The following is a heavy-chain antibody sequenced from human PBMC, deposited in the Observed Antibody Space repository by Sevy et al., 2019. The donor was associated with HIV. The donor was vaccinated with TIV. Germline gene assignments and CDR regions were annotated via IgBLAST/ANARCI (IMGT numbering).Heavy chain of an antibody. CDR1: GFTFSSYA. Sequence: GGSLRLSCAASGFTFSSYAMHWVRQAPGKGLEWVAVISYDGSNKYYADSVKGRFTISRDNSKNTLYLQMNSLRAEDTAVYYCARDFTTMVTGLAYSDYWGQGTLVTVSS. V-gene: IGHV3-30-3*01. J-gene: IGHJ4*02. D-gene: IGHD5-18*01. CDR3: ARDFTTMVTGLAYSDY. CDR2: ISYDGSNK.